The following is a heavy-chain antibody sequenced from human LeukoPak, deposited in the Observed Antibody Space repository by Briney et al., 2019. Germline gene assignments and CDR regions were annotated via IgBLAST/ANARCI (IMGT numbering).Heavy chain of an antibody. CDR1: GFIFNDFW. J-gene: IGHJ4*02. CDR3: ASGGGWVFNN. CDR2: IKQDGSEK. V-gene: IGHV3-7*01. Sequence: GGSLRLSCTASGFIFNDFWMSWVRQAPGEGLEWVAHIKQDGSEKYYVDSVKGRFTISRDNARNSQYLQMNSLRAEDTAVYYCASGGGWVFNNWGQGTLVTVSS. D-gene: IGHD6-19*01.